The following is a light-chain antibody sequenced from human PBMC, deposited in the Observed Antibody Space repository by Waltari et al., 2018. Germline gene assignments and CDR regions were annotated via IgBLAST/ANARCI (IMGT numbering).Light chain of an antibody. V-gene: IGKV1-27*01. J-gene: IGKJ1*01. Sequence: DLQMTQTPSSLSAFVGDRVTITCRASQDSSSYLTWYQQKPGKVPKLLIYHASTLQSGVPSRFSGSGSGTDFTLTISSLQPEDVATYYCQMGQTFGQGTKVEIK. CDR1: QDSSSY. CDR3: QMGQT. CDR2: HAS.